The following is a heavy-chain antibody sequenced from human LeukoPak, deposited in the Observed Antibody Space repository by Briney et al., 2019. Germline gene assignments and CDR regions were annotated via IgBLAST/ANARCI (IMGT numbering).Heavy chain of an antibody. D-gene: IGHD6-19*01. Sequence: SETLSLTCPVSGGSISSNYWSWIRQPPGKGLEWIGYIYDSGSTNYNPSLKSRVTISVDTSKKQFSLKLSSVTAADTAVYYCARGDSSRWRYYSDMWAQRTLVTVSS. CDR3: ARGDSSRWRYYSDM. CDR2: IYDSGST. CDR1: GGSISSNY. V-gene: IGHV4-59*08. J-gene: IGHJ4*02.